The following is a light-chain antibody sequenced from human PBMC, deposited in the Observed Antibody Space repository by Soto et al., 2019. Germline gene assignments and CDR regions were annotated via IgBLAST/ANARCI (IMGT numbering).Light chain of an antibody. CDR2: GAS. CDR3: QQYGNSPT. J-gene: IGKJ5*01. CDR1: QNVSDNY. Sequence: EIVLTQSPGTLSLSPGERATLSCRASQNVSDNYLAWYQQKPGQAPRRLIYGASTRATGIPDRFSGSGSGTDFTLTIGRLEPEDFAVYYCQQYGNSPTFGEGTRLEIK. V-gene: IGKV3-20*01.